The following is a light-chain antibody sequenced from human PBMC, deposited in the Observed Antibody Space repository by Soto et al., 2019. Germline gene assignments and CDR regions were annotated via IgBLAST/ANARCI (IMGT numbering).Light chain of an antibody. J-gene: IGKJ1*01. CDR2: KVS. CDR3: RQGTHWPWT. V-gene: IGKV2-30*02. Sequence: DVVMTQSPLSLPVTLGQPASISCRSSQSLIHSDGNTYLNWFQQRPGQSPRRLSYKVSDRDSGVPDRFSGSGSGSDFTLKISRVEAEDVGVYYCRQGTHWPWTFGQGTEVEIK. CDR1: QSLIHSDGNTY.